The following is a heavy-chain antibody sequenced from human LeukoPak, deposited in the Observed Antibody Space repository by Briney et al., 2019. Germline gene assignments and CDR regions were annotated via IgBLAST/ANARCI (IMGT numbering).Heavy chain of an antibody. CDR3: ARGYCSGGSCPNRLDY. CDR2: IYPGDSDT. D-gene: IGHD2-15*01. Sequence: YSFTXYWXXXVRXMPGKGLXXXGXIYPGDSDTRYSPSFQGQVTISADKSISTAYLQWSSLKASDTAMYYCARGYCSGGSCPNRLDYWGQGTLVTVSS. CDR1: YSFTXYW. J-gene: IGHJ4*02. V-gene: IGHV5-51*01.